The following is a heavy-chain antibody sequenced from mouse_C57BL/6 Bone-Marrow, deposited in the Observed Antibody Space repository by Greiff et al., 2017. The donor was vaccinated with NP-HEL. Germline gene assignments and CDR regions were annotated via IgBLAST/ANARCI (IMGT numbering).Heavy chain of an antibody. D-gene: IGHD3-1*01. V-gene: IGHV2-5*01. CDR2: IWRGGST. CDR1: GFSLTSYG. Sequence: VQLQQSGPGLVQPSQSLSITCTVSGFSLTSYGVHWVRQSPGKGLEWLGVIWRGGSTDYNAALMSRLSITKDNSKSQVFFKMNSLQADDTAIYYCARAFFAMDYWGQGTSVTVSS. J-gene: IGHJ4*01. CDR3: ARAFFAMDY.